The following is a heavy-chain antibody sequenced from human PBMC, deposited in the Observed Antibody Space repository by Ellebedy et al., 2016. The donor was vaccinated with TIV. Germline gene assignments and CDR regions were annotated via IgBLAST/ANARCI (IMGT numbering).Heavy chain of an antibody. CDR3: ARLSGDRSPWYLDF. CDR1: GFTLSSYG. Sequence: GGSLRLXXAASGFTLSSYGTHWVRQAPGKGLEWVSSIAPSGGSIFYAKSLEGRFSISRDNAGQSLFLQMNNLRAEDTAVYYCARLSGDRSPWYLDFWGQGTLVTVSS. CDR2: IAPSGGSI. D-gene: IGHD2-21*02. J-gene: IGHJ4*02. V-gene: IGHV3-21*01.